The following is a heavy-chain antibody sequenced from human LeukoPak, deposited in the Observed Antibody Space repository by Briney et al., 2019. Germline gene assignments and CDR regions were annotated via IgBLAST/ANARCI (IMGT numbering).Heavy chain of an antibody. J-gene: IGHJ3*02. CDR1: GYTFTGYY. D-gene: IGHD2-21*01. V-gene: IGHV1-2*02. CDR3: ARLPLWGDAFDI. Sequence: GASVKVSCKASGYTFTGYYMHWVRQAPGQGLEWMGWINPNSGGTNYAQKFQGRVTMTRDTSISTAYMELSRLRSVDTAVYYCARLPLWGDAFDIWGQGTMVTVSS. CDR2: INPNSGGT.